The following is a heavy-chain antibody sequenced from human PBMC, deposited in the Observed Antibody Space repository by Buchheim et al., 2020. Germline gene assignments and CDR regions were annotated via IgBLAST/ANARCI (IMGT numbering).Heavy chain of an antibody. V-gene: IGHV3-30*02. Sequence: QVQLVESGGGVVQPGRSLRLSCAASGFTFSSYGMHWVRQAPGKGLEWVAFIRYDGSNKYYADSVKGRFTISRDNSKNTLYLQMSSLRAEESAVYYCAKETWHYCDSSGFDYWGQGTL. CDR2: IRYDGSNK. J-gene: IGHJ4*02. CDR3: AKETWHYCDSSGFDY. CDR1: GFTFSSYG. D-gene: IGHD3-22*01.